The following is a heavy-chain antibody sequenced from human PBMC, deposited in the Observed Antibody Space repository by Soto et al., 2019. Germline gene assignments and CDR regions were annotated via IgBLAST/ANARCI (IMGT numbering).Heavy chain of an antibody. CDR2: ISNDGNIK. CDR1: GFTFSGYA. CDR3: ARYYSGNYDY. J-gene: IGHJ4*02. Sequence: QVQLVESGGGVVQPGRSLRLSCTSSGFTFSGYAMHWGRQAPGPGLEWVTVISNDGNIKYYADSVKGRFSISRDNSKSTLYLQINSPTPEDTAMYYCARYYSGNYDYWGQGTLVTVSS. D-gene: IGHD1-7*01. V-gene: IGHV3-30-3*01.